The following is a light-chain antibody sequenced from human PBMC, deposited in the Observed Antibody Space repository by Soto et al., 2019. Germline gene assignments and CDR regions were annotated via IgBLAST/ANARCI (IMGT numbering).Light chain of an antibody. J-gene: IGKJ1*01. V-gene: IGKV3-15*01. CDR3: QQYNKWPPWT. CDR2: GAA. CDR1: QSVSGIY. Sequence: EIVLTQSPGTLSLSPGERATLSCRASQSVSGIYLAWYQQKPGQAPSLLIYGAATRATGIPARFSGSGSGTEFTLTISSLQSEDFAIYYCQQYNKWPPWTFGQGTKVDIK.